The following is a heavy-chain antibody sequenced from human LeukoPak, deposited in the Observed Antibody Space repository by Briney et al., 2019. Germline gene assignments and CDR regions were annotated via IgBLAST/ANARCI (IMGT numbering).Heavy chain of an antibody. CDR3: AGGGDSSGPFAPLGY. V-gene: IGHV1-18*04. CDR1: GYTFTGYY. CDR2: ISAYNGNT. Sequence: GASVKVSCKASGYTFTGYYMHWVRQAPGQGLEWMGWISAYNGNTNYAQKLQGRVTMTTDTSTSTAYMELRSLRSDDTAVYYCAGGGDSSGPFAPLGYWGQGTLVTVSS. J-gene: IGHJ4*02. D-gene: IGHD3-22*01.